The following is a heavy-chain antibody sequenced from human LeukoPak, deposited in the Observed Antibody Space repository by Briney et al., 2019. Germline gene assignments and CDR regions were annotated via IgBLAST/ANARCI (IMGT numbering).Heavy chain of an antibody. CDR1: GFTFSSYG. CDR2: ISGSGGST. V-gene: IGHV3-23*01. CDR3: AKEAGYSGYDFNADGDLRYYFDY. J-gene: IGHJ4*02. Sequence: PGGSLRLSCAASGFTFSSYGMSWVRQAPGKGLEWVSAISGSGGSTYYADSVKGRFTISRDNSKNTLYLQMNSLRAEDTAVYYCAKEAGYSGYDFNADGDLRYYFDYWGQGTLVTVSS. D-gene: IGHD5-12*01.